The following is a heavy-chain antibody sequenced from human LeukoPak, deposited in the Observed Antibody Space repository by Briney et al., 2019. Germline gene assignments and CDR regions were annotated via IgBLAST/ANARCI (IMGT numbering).Heavy chain of an antibody. CDR1: GYTFTSYA. V-gene: IGHV1-3*01. CDR2: INAGNGNT. D-gene: IGHD2-15*01. J-gene: IGHJ4*02. Sequence: ASVKVSCKASGYTFTSYAMHWVRQAPGQRLEWMGWINAGNGNTKYSQKFQGRVTITRDTSASTAYMELSSLRSEDTAVYYCARDLGYCSGGSCTEFIYWAQGTLVRLSS. CDR3: ARDLGYCSGGSCTEFIY.